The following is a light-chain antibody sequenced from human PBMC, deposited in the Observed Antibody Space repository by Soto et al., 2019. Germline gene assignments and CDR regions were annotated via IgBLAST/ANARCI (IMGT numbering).Light chain of an antibody. CDR3: CSYAGGYTHYV. Sequence: QSLLTQPPSVSGSPGQSVTIPCTGTKSEVGAYNYVSWYQQHPGKASKLMICDVSQRPSGVPVRFSGSKSGNTASLTIFGLQAEDEADYFCCSYAGGYTHYVFGTGTQLTVL. J-gene: IGLJ1*01. CDR2: DVS. CDR1: KSEVGAYNY. V-gene: IGLV2-11*01.